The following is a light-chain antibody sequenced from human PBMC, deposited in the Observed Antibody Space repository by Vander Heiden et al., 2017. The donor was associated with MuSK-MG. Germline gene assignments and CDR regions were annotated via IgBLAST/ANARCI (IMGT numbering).Light chain of an antibody. J-gene: IGKJ3*01. CDR2: WAS. Sequence: DFVMTQSPDSLAVSLGERATINCKSSQSVLYSTNNKNYLAWYQQKPGQPPKLLIYWASTREYGVPDRFSGSGSGTDFTLTISSLQAEDVAVYYCQQYYSTLFTFGHGTKVDIK. CDR3: QQYYSTLFT. CDR1: QSVLYSTNNKNY. V-gene: IGKV4-1*01.